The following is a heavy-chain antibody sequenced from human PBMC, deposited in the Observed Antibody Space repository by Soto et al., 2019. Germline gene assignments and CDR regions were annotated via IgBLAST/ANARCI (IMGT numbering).Heavy chain of an antibody. CDR3: AREGEYCSDGSCIYFNY. Sequence: QVQLVESEGGVVQPGTSLGLSCLGSGFTFSSYSMYWVRQAPGKGLEWVAYISHHGSNQYYADSVKGRFTTSRDNSQNTLYLQMNSLTTEDTAVYYCAREGEYCSDGSCIYFNYWGQGTLVTVSS. CDR2: ISHHGSNQ. D-gene: IGHD2-15*01. CDR1: GFTFSSYS. J-gene: IGHJ4*02. V-gene: IGHV3-30-3*01.